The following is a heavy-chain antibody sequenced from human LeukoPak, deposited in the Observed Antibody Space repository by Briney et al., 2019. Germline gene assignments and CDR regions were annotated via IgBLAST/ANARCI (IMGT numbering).Heavy chain of an antibody. CDR3: ARSGLYYPGSGSFDY. CDR2: IYYTGST. D-gene: IGHD3-10*01. Sequence: SQTLSLTCTVSGDSVTSGGYYWNWIRQHPVKGLEWIGYIYYTGSTNYNPSLKSRINISADTAKNQFSLKLKSVTAADTAIYYCARSGLYYPGSGSFDYWGQGALVTVSS. V-gene: IGHV4-31*03. J-gene: IGHJ4*02. CDR1: GDSVTSGGYY.